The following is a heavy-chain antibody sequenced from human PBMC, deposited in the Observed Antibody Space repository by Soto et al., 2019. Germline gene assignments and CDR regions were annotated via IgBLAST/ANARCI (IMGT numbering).Heavy chain of an antibody. Sequence: GGSLRLSCAASGFAFSSYWMHWVRQSPGKGPVWVSRIYNDGSRTGYADSVRGRFTIARDNAKNTLYLQMSSLTVEDTAVYYCARDLSGDTTPYFDLWGQGTLVTVPS. CDR2: IYNDGSRT. CDR1: GFAFSSYW. D-gene: IGHD1-1*01. J-gene: IGHJ4*02. CDR3: ARDLSGDTTPYFDL. V-gene: IGHV3-74*01.